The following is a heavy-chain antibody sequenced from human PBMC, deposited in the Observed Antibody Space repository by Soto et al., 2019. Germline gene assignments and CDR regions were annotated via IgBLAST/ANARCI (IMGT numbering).Heavy chain of an antibody. V-gene: IGHV3-30*18. CDR2: ISYDGSNK. Sequence: GGSLRLSCAASGFTFSSYGMHWVRQAPGKGLEWVAVISYDGSNKYYADSVKGRFTISRDNSKNTLYLQMNSLRAEDTAVYYCAKDLRFSGWRYYYYGMDVWGQGTTVTVSS. CDR1: GFTFSSYG. CDR3: AKDLRFSGWRYYYYGMDV. J-gene: IGHJ6*02. D-gene: IGHD6-19*01.